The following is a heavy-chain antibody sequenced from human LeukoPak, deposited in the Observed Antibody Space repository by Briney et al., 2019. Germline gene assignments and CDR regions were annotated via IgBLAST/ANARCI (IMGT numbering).Heavy chain of an antibody. CDR3: AREVVGSYYYFDY. Sequence: GASVKVSCKASGYTFTSYGISWVRQAPGQGLEWMGWISAYNGNTNYAQKLQGRVTMTTDTSTSPAYMELRRLRSDDPAVYYCAREVVGSYYYFDYWGQGTLVTVSS. D-gene: IGHD1-26*01. V-gene: IGHV1-18*01. CDR2: ISAYNGNT. J-gene: IGHJ4*02. CDR1: GYTFTSYG.